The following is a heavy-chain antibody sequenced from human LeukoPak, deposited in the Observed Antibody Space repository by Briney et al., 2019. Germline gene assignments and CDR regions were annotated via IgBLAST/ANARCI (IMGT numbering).Heavy chain of an antibody. J-gene: IGHJ4*02. Sequence: SDTLSLPCTVSGRHVRRGGYYWHWIRQHPGKGLEWIGFTSYSEGTYYNPSLMSRITISVDRSQNQFSLKMRDVTAADTAAYVCATADLESFFFDSWGQGVLVAVSS. CDR2: TSYSEGT. D-gene: IGHD3-3*01. CDR3: ATADLESFFFDS. CDR1: GRHVRRGGYY. V-gene: IGHV4-31*03.